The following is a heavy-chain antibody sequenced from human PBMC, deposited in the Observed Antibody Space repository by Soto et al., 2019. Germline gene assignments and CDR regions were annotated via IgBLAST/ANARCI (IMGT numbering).Heavy chain of an antibody. D-gene: IGHD2-2*01. J-gene: IGHJ6*02. CDR1: GYTFTSYD. CDR3: ARAAVPAAMDV. CDR2: IIPILGIA. V-gene: IGHV1-69*04. Sequence: GASVKVSCKASGYTFTSYDISWVRQAPGQGLEWMGRIIPILGIANYAQKFQGRVTITADKSTSTAYMELSSLRSEDTAVYYCARAAVPAAMDVWGQGTTVTVSS.